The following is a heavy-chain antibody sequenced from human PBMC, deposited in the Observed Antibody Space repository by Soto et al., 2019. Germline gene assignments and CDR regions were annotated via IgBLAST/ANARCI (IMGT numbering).Heavy chain of an antibody. D-gene: IGHD5-12*01. CDR1: GYPFSKYG. CDR3: ATSYDSGFDL. Sequence: QLQLVQSGAEVERPGASVRVSCKAYGYPFSKYGISWIRQAPGQGLEWMGWIKPDNGHTNYAQKFQGRVTMTTDTSSNAAYMEWRSLRSDDTAVYYCATSYDSGFDLWGQGTLVSFSS. V-gene: IGHV1-18*04. CDR2: IKPDNGHT. J-gene: IGHJ5*02.